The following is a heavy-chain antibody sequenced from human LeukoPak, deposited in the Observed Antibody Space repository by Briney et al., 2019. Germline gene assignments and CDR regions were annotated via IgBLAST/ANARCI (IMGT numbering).Heavy chain of an antibody. CDR3: ARSEAPQGSTLDY. Sequence: ASVKVSCKASGYTFTGYYMHWVRQAPGQGLEWMGWINPNSGNTNYAQKLQGRVTMTTDTSTSTAYMELRSLRSDDTAVYYCARSEAPQGSTLDYWGQGTLVTVSS. V-gene: IGHV1-18*04. CDR1: GYTFTGYY. J-gene: IGHJ4*02. CDR2: INPNSGNT.